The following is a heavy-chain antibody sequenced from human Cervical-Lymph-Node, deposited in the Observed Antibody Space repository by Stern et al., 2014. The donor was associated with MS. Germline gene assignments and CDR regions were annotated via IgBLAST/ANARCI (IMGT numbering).Heavy chain of an antibody. V-gene: IGHV4-4*08. CDR2: ICNSGTT. J-gene: IGHJ2*01. CDR3: AREGVKFSAGYFDL. D-gene: IGHD1-1*01. Sequence: QVQLQESGPGLVKPSESLSLTCSISDGSINTNYFSWIRQSPGKGLEWIGYICNSGTTKYNPSLKSRVALTLDTSENRVSLNLTSVTAADTAVYYCAREGVKFSAGYFDLWGRGTPVTVSS. CDR1: DGSINTNY.